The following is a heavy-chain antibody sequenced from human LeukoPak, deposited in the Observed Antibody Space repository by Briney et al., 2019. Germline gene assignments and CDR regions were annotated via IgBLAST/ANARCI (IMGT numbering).Heavy chain of an antibody. Sequence: GGSLRLSCAASGFTFSDYNMNWVRQAPGKGLEWVSYITNGGSTIHHADSVKGRFTISRDNAKKTLYLQMNSLRAEDTAVFYCARSIGLTGGGVDVWGQGTTVTVSS. D-gene: IGHD3-9*01. CDR1: GFTFSDYN. J-gene: IGHJ6*02. CDR2: ITNGGSTI. V-gene: IGHV3-11*01. CDR3: ARSIGLTGGGVDV.